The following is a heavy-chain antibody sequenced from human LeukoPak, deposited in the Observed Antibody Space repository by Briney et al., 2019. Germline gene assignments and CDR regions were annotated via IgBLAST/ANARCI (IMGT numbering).Heavy chain of an antibody. Sequence: KSGGSLRLSCAASGFIFSNAWLTWVRQAPGKGLEWVGRIKTKTDGGTTEYAAPVKGRFTISRDDSKHTLYLQMNSLKTEDPAVYYCTTGGGAFDYWGQGTLVTVSS. CDR1: GFIFSNAW. CDR2: IKTKTDGGTT. V-gene: IGHV3-15*01. D-gene: IGHD3-16*01. CDR3: TTGGGAFDY. J-gene: IGHJ4*02.